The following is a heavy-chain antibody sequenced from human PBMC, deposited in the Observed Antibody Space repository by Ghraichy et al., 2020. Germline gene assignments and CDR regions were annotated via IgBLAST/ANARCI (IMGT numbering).Heavy chain of an antibody. D-gene: IGHD3-22*01. V-gene: IGHV3-53*01. CDR2: IYSGGST. Sequence: GESLNISCAASGFTVSSNYMSWVRQAPGKGLEWVSVIYSGGSTYYADSVKGRFTISRDNSKNTLYLQMNSLRAEDTAVYYCARDRFVNPTYYYDSSGYLKGGPSYYYYGMDVWGQGTTVTVSS. CDR3: ARDRFVNPTYYYDSSGYLKGGPSYYYYGMDV. J-gene: IGHJ6*02. CDR1: GFTVSSNY.